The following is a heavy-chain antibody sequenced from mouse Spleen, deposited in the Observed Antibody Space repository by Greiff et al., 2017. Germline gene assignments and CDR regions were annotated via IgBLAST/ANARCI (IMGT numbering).Heavy chain of an antibody. Sequence: VKLMESGAELVRPGSSVKISCKASGYAFSSYWMNWVKQRPGQGLEWIGQIYPGDGDTNYNGKFKGKATLTADKSSSTAYMQLSSLTSEDSAVYYCARFYYDGSYFYYYAMDYWGQGTSVTVSS. V-gene: IGHV1-80*01. CDR3: ARFYYDGSYFYYYAMDY. CDR1: GYAFSSYW. D-gene: IGHD1-1*01. J-gene: IGHJ4*01. CDR2: IYPGDGDT.